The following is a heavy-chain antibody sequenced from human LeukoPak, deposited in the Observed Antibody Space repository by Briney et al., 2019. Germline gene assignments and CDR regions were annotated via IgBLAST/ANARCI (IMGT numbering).Heavy chain of an antibody. D-gene: IGHD4-23*01. CDR3: ARMSTVVTRGVFDY. CDR1: GGSISSSSYY. Sequence: SETLSLTCTVSGGSISSSSYYWGWIPQPPGKGLEWIGSIYYSGSTYYNPSLKSRVTISVDTSKNQFSLKLSSVTAADTAVYYCARMSTVVTRGVFDYWGQGTLVTVSS. J-gene: IGHJ4*02. V-gene: IGHV4-39*07. CDR2: IYYSGST.